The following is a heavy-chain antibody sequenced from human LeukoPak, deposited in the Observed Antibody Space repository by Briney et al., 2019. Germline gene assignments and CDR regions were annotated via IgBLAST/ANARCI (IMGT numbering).Heavy chain of an antibody. CDR2: INPNSGDT. Sequence: ASVKVSCTASGYTFTGNYMHWVRQAPGQGLEWMGWINPNSGDTNYAQKFQGRVTLIRDTSISTAYMELSRLRSDDTAVFYCARDTGYGYGYYFDYWGQGTLVTVSS. J-gene: IGHJ4*02. V-gene: IGHV1-2*02. CDR3: ARDTGYGYGYYFDY. CDR1: GYTFTGNY. D-gene: IGHD5-18*01.